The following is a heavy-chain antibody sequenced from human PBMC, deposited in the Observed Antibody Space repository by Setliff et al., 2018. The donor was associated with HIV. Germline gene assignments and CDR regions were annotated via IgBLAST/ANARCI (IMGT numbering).Heavy chain of an antibody. D-gene: IGHD1-26*01. CDR3: ARPVGGTGFDP. Sequence: GASVKVSCKASGYTFSTYAIHWVRQAPGQRLEWMGWINAGSGNTKYSQRSQGRVTITRDTSASTAYLELSSLRSEDTAVYYCARPVGGTGFDPWGQGTLVTVSS. CDR2: INAGSGNT. CDR1: GYTFSTYA. J-gene: IGHJ5*02. V-gene: IGHV1-3*01.